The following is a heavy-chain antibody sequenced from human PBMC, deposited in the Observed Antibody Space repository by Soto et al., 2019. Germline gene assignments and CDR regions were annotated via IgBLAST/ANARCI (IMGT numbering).Heavy chain of an antibody. J-gene: IGHJ6*04. V-gene: IGHV1-18*04. CDR3: ARDSPQRYPHYYYYYGIYV. D-gene: IGHD6-25*01. Sequence: QVQLLQSGAEVEKPGASVKVSCKASGYTFTSYGISWVRQAPGQGLDWLGWISAYNVNTNYAQKLQGRVTMTTDTTTSPADMELRSLSSDDTAVYYCARDSPQRYPHYYYYYGIYVWGKGPTVTVSA. CDR2: ISAYNVNT. CDR1: GYTFTSYG.